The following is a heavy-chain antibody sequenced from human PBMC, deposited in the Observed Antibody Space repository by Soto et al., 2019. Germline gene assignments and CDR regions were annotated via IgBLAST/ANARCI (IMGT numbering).Heavy chain of an antibody. CDR1: GYTFTSYG. CDR3: ARDAAVAGPYYFDY. CDR2: ISAYNDNT. Sequence: ASVRVSCKASGYTFTSYGISWVRQAPGQGLEWMGWISAYNDNTNYAQKLQGRVTMATDTSTSTAYMELRSLRSDDTAVYYCARDAAVAGPYYFDYWGQGTLVTVSS. V-gene: IGHV1-18*01. D-gene: IGHD6-19*01. J-gene: IGHJ4*02.